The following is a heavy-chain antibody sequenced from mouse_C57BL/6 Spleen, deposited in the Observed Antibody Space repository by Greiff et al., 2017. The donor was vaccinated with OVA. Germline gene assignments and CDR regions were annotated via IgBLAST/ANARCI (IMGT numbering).Heavy chain of an antibody. J-gene: IGHJ3*01. CDR1: GFTFSSYA. CDR3: ARERVYYGFAY. D-gene: IGHD1-1*01. V-gene: IGHV5-4*01. CDR2: ISDGGSYT. Sequence: EVKLQESGGGLVKPGGSLKLSCAASGFTFSSYAMSWVRQTPEKRLEWVATISDGGSYTYYPDNVKGRFTISRDNAKNNLYLQMSHLKSEDTAMYYCARERVYYGFAYWGQGTLVTVSA.